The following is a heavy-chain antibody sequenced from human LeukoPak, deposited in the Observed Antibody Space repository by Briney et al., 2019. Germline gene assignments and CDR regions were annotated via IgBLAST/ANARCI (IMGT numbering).Heavy chain of an antibody. CDR1: GFTFSTYW. CDR2: IKPDGSGT. V-gene: IGHV3-74*01. Sequence: PGGSLRLSCAASGFTFSTYWMHWVRQAPGKGLVWVSRIKPDGSGTNYADSVKGRFTISRDNAKNTLYLQMSSLRAEDTAVYYCARACSGGSCHAGDYWGQGTLVTVSS. D-gene: IGHD2-15*01. J-gene: IGHJ4*02. CDR3: ARACSGGSCHAGDY.